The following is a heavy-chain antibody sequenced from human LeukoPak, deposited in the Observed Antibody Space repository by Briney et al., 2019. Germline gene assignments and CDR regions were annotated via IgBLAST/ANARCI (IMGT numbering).Heavy chain of an antibody. D-gene: IGHD4/OR15-4a*01. CDR2: ISSSSSYI. CDR3: ARRAGAYSHPYDY. J-gene: IGHJ4*02. CDR1: GFTFSSYS. V-gene: IGHV3-21*01. Sequence: GGSLRLSCAASGFTFSSYSMTWVRQAPGKGLEWVSSISSSSSYIDYADSLKGRFTISRDNAKNSLYLQMNSLRAEDTAVYYCARRAGAYSHPYDYWGQGTLVTVSS.